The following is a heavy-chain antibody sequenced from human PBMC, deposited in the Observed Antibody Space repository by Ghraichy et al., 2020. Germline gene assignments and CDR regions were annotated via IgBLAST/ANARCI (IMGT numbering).Heavy chain of an antibody. CDR3: ARESPTITMVQGVIVAFDI. J-gene: IGHJ3*02. V-gene: IGHV1-18*01. D-gene: IGHD3-10*01. CDR2: ISAYNGNT. Sequence: ASVKVSCKASGYTFTSYGISWVRQAPGQGLEGMGWISAYNGNTNYAQKLQGRVTMTTDTSTSTAYMELRSLRSDDTAVYYCARESPTITMVQGVIVAFDIWGQGTMVTVSS. CDR1: GYTFTSYG.